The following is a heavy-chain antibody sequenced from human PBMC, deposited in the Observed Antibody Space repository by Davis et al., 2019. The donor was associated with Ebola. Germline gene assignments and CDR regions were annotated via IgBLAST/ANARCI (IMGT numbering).Heavy chain of an antibody. D-gene: IGHD3-22*01. CDR2: ISYDGSTQ. Sequence: GESLKISCATSGFTFTYSGIHWVRQAPGKGLEWVAVISYDGSTQYYTASVKGRFAISRDNSNNTLFLEMNTLRTEDTAMYFCARAFCSDGSCYFAFDIWGQGTMVTVSS. J-gene: IGHJ3*02. CDR1: GFTFTYSG. V-gene: IGHV3-30*03. CDR3: ARAFCSDGSCYFAFDI.